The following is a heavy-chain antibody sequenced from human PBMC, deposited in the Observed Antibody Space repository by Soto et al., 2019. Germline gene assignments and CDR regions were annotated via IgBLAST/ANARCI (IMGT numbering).Heavy chain of an antibody. J-gene: IGHJ6*02. CDR3: ARGEPGYCSGETCYQGLYYYYGMDV. CDR1: GGSISTGDYY. V-gene: IGHV4-30-4*01. D-gene: IGHD2-15*01. CDR2: IYYSGST. Sequence: QVQLQESGPGLVKPSQTLSLTCTVSGGSISTGDYYWSWVRQPPGKGLEWIGYIYYSGSTYYKPSRKSRVTKPVDTSKNQFYLRLTSVTAADTAVYYCARGEPGYCSGETCYQGLYYYYGMDVWGQGTTVTVSS.